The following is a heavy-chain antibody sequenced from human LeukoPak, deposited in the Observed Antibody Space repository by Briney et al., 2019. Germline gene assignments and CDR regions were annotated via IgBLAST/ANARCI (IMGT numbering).Heavy chain of an antibody. J-gene: IGHJ3*02. CDR3: ARDRTSMGAFDI. CDR2: INPSGGST. Sequence: ASVKVSCKASGYSFTGYYMHWVRQAPGQGLEWMGIINPSGGSTSYAQKFQGRVTMTRDTSTSTVYMELSSLRSEDTAVYYCARDRTSMGAFDIWGQGTMVTVSS. CDR1: GYSFTGYY. V-gene: IGHV1-46*01.